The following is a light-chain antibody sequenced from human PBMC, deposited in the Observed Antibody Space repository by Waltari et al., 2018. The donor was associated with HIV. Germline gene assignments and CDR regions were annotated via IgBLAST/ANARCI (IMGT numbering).Light chain of an antibody. CDR2: EVN. CDR1: SSDVGSYSY. Sequence: QSALTQPASVSGSPGQSITVSCTGTSSDVGSYSYVSWYQQHPGKAPKLIIYEVNYRPSWVSNRFSGSKSGNTASLTISGLQAEDEADYYCNSYTSISTWVFGGGTKLTVL. J-gene: IGLJ3*02. V-gene: IGLV2-14*01. CDR3: NSYTSISTWV.